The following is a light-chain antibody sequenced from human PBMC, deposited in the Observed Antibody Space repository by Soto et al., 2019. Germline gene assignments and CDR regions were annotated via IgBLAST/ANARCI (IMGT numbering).Light chain of an antibody. CDR1: QGISRY. J-gene: IGKJ1*01. V-gene: IGKV1-9*01. Sequence: DIQLTQSPSFLSASVGDRVAITCRASQGISRYLAWYQQKPGKAPKLLIYAASTLQSGVPARFSGSGSGTDFTLTISSLQPEDFATYYCQQLNSYPWTFGQGTKVEIK. CDR2: AAS. CDR3: QQLNSYPWT.